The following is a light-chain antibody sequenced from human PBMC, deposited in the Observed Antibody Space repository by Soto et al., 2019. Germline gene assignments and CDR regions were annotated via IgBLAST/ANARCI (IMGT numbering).Light chain of an antibody. V-gene: IGKV3-11*01. Sequence: EIVLTQSPATLSLSPVEKATLSCLASQSVGTYLAWYQQKVGQAPRLLIYDASNRATGIPARFSGSGSGTEFTLTISSLEPEDFAVYYCQQRSNWPPITFGQGTRLEIK. CDR1: QSVGTY. CDR3: QQRSNWPPIT. CDR2: DAS. J-gene: IGKJ5*01.